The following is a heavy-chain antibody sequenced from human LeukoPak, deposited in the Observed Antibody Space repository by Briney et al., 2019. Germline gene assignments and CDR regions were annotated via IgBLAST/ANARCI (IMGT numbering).Heavy chain of an antibody. V-gene: IGHV5-51*01. CDR2: IYPADSDT. CDR3: ARHMGTTGAVYYYYGMDV. D-gene: IGHD1-1*01. J-gene: IGHJ6*02. CDR1: GYSFTSYW. Sequence: GESLQISCKGFGYSFTSYWIAWVRQMPGKGLEWVGIIYPADSDTRYSPSFQGQVTISVDKSISTAYLQWSSLRASDSAMYYCARHMGTTGAVYYYYGMDVWGQGTTVTVSS.